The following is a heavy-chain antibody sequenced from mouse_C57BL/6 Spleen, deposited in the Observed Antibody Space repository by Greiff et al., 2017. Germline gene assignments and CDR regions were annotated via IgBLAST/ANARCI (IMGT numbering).Heavy chain of an antibody. Sequence: VQLQQSGAELARPGASVKLSCKASGYTFTSYGISWVKQRPGQGLEWIGEIYPRSGNTYYNEKFKGKATLTADKSSSTAYMELRSLTSEDSAVYFCARETTVVATDWYFDVWGTGTTVTVSS. V-gene: IGHV1-81*01. D-gene: IGHD1-1*01. CDR3: ARETTVVATDWYFDV. CDR1: GYTFTSYG. CDR2: IYPRSGNT. J-gene: IGHJ1*03.